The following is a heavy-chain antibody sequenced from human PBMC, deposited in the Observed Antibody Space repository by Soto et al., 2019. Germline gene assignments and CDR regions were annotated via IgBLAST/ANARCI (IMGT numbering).Heavy chain of an antibody. CDR3: ARSPPRVEKNNYAGGWFDP. D-gene: IGHD4-4*01. J-gene: IGHJ5*02. Sequence: QVQLVQSGAEVKKPGASVKVTCKASGYPFTKYDINWVRQATGQGLEWMGWINPNSGNTGYLQKFQGRVTMTRNTSISTAYMELSSLRFDDTAVYYCARSPPRVEKNNYAGGWFDPWGQGTLVTVSS. V-gene: IGHV1-8*01. CDR2: INPNSGNT. CDR1: GYPFTKYD.